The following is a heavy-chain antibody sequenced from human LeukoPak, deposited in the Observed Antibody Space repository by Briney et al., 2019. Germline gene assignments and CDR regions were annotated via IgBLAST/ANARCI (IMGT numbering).Heavy chain of an antibody. V-gene: IGHV6-1*01. D-gene: IGHD2/OR15-2a*01. CDR2: TYYRSKWYN. CDR1: GDSVSSNSAA. J-gene: IGHJ6*03. CDR3: ARSRLSTAPLYYYYIDV. Sequence: SQTLSLTCALSGDSVSSNSAAWTWLRQSPSRGLEWLGRTYYRSKWYNDYAVSVKSRITINPDTSRNQFSLQLNSVTPEDTAVYYCARSRLSTAPLYYYYIDVWGMGTTVTVSS.